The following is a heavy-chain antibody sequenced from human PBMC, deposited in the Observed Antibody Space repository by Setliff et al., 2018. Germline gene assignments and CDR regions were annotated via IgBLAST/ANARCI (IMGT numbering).Heavy chain of an antibody. CDR1: GFTFDDYT. V-gene: IGHV3-43*01. CDR3: GRGLPARSTSKYYADV. CDR2: ITRDGDST. D-gene: IGHD2-2*01. J-gene: IGHJ6*04. Sequence: GGSLRLSCAASGFTFDDYTMHWARQGPGKGLEWVSLITRDGDSTYYVDSVKGRFTISRDNSKNSLYLQMNSLRTEDTALYYCGRGLPARSTSKYYADVWGKGTTVTVSS.